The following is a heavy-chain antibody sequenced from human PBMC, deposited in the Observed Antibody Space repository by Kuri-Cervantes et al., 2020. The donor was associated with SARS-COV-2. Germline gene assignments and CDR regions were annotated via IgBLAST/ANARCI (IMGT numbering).Heavy chain of an antibody. D-gene: IGHD1-26*01. Sequence: ESLKISCTVSGGSISSSSYYWGWIRQPPGKGLEWTGSIYYSGSTYYNPSLKSRVTISVDTSKNQFSLKLSSVTAADTAVYYCARHEWEPYYFDYWGQGTLVTVSS. CDR3: ARHEWEPYYFDY. CDR1: GGSISSSSYY. CDR2: IYYSGST. V-gene: IGHV4-39*01. J-gene: IGHJ4*02.